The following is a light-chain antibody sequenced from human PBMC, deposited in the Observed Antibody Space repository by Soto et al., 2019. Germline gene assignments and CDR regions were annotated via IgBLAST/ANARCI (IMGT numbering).Light chain of an antibody. CDR1: QGISNS. CDR2: DAS. Sequence: DIQMTQSPSSLSASVGDRVTITCQASQGISNSVNWYMQKPGKAPKLLIFDASTVETGVPPRFSGGGSGEYFTFTINALQPEDIAAYYCQPYSDLPLTFSGGTMVEIK. CDR3: QPYSDLPLT. V-gene: IGKV1-33*01. J-gene: IGKJ4*01.